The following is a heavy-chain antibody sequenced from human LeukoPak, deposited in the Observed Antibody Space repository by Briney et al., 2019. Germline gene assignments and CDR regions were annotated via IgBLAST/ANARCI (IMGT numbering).Heavy chain of an antibody. D-gene: IGHD3-16*02. Sequence: PETLSLTRTVSRGSISRYYWSWIRQPVGKGLEWIGRVDTSGSVEYNPSLRSRVNLSVAMSRNQSTLKLSFVTAADTAVYNCARDRGLFGGVIVYFDYWGQGTLVTVSS. CDR1: RGSISRYY. CDR2: VDTSGSV. V-gene: IGHV4-4*07. J-gene: IGHJ4*02. CDR3: ARDRGLFGGVIVYFDY.